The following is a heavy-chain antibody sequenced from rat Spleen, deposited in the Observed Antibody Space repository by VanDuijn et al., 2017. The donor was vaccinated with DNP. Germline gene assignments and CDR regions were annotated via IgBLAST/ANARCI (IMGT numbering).Heavy chain of an antibody. CDR1: GFTFSDYA. J-gene: IGHJ2*01. Sequence: EVRLVESGGGLVQPGGSLKLSCAASGFTFSDYAMAWVRQAPKKGLEWVATIIYDGSRTYYRDSVKGRFTFSRDNAKSTLYLQMDSLRSEDTATYYCVRSIPGIKGFYFDYWGQGVMVTVSS. CDR3: VRSIPGIKGFYFDY. CDR2: IIYDGSRT. D-gene: IGHD1-4*01. V-gene: IGHV5-17*01.